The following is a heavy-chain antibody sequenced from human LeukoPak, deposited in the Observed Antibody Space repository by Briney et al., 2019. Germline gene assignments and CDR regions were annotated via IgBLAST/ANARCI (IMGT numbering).Heavy chain of an antibody. V-gene: IGHV3-23*01. J-gene: IGHJ5*02. CDR3: AKDPSGHSYGSDWFDP. CDR1: GFTFSSYA. Sequence: PGGSLRLSCAASGFTFSSYAMSWVRQAPGKGLEWVSAISGSGGSTYYADSVKGRFTISRDNSKNTLYLQMNSLRAEDTAVYYCAKDPSGHSYGSDWFDPWGQGTLVTVSS. CDR2: ISGSGGST. D-gene: IGHD5-18*01.